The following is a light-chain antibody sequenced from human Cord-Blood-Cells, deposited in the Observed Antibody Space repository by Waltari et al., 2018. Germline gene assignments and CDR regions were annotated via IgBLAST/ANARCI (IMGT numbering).Light chain of an antibody. J-gene: IGLJ3*02. CDR2: EGS. V-gene: IGLV2-23*01. CDR1: SSDVGSYNL. CDR3: CSYAGSSNWV. Sequence: QSALTQPASVSGSPGQSITISCTGTSSDVGSYNLVSWYQHHPGKAPKLMIYEGSKRPSGVSNRFSGSKSGNTASLTISGLQAEDEADYYCCSYAGSSNWVFGGGTNLTVL.